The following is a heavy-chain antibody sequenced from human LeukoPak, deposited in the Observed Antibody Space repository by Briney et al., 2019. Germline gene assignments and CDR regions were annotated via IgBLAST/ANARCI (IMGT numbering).Heavy chain of an antibody. D-gene: IGHD3-16*01. Sequence: SETLSLTCTVSGVSISSSTFYWAWIRQPPGKGLEWIGSIHYSGGPYYNASVKSRATISVDTSRNQFSLRLSSVTAADTAIYYCARSGPYQLGLGNYAFDVWGQGTMVTVSS. CDR2: IHYSGGP. CDR1: GVSISSSTFY. V-gene: IGHV4-39*07. CDR3: ARSGPYQLGLGNYAFDV. J-gene: IGHJ3*01.